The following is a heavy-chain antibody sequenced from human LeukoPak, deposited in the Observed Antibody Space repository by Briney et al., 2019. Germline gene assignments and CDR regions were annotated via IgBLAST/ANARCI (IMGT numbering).Heavy chain of an antibody. CDR2: INTNTGNP. V-gene: IGHV7-4-1*02. Sequence: ASVKVSCKASGYTFTSYAMNWVRQAPGQGLEWMGWINTNTGNPTYAQGFTGRFVFSLDTSVSTAYLQISSLKAEDTAVYYCARSVYSSSWPYDAFDIWGQGTMVTVSS. J-gene: IGHJ3*02. D-gene: IGHD6-13*01. CDR1: GYTFTSYA. CDR3: ARSVYSSSWPYDAFDI.